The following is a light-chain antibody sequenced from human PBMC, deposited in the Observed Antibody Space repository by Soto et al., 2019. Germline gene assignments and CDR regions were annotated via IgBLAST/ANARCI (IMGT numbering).Light chain of an antibody. J-gene: IGKJ1*01. CDR2: EAS. CDR3: QQYNTYSWT. Sequence: IHMTQSPSTLSASVGDRVTITCRASQSIKSWLAWYQQKPGKAPKLLIYEASSLESGVPSRFGGSGSGTEFTLTISSLQPDDFATYYCQQYNTYSWTFGQGTKVDIK. CDR1: QSIKSW. V-gene: IGKV1-5*03.